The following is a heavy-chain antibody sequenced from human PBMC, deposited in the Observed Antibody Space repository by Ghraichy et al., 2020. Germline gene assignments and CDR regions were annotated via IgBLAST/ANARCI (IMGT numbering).Heavy chain of an antibody. J-gene: IGHJ4*02. Sequence: GGSLRLSCVASGLTFSNYWMSWVRQAPGKGLEWVANIKQDGSEKYYVDSVKGRFTISRDNAKNSLYLQMNSLRAEDTAVYYCALRYGSSYDYWGQGTLVTVSS. V-gene: IGHV3-7*03. CDR1: GLTFSNYW. D-gene: IGHD3-9*01. CDR3: ALRYGSSYDY. CDR2: IKQDGSEK.